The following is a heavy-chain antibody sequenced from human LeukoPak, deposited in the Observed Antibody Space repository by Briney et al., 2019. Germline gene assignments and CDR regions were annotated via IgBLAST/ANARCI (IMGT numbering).Heavy chain of an antibody. CDR2: IYHSGST. Sequence: SETLSLTCTVSCYSISSGYYWGWIRQPPGKGLEWIGSIYHSGSTYYNPSLKSRVTISVDTSKNQFSLKLSSVTAADTAVYYCARVPKRDIVGYCSSTSCPQDAFDIWGQGTMVTVSS. V-gene: IGHV4-38-2*02. CDR1: CYSISSGYY. D-gene: IGHD2-2*01. CDR3: ARVPKRDIVGYCSSTSCPQDAFDI. J-gene: IGHJ3*02.